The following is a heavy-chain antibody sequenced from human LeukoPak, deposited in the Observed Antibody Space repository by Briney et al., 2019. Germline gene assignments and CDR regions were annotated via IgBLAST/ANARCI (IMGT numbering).Heavy chain of an antibody. Sequence: GGSLRLSCAASGFTFSSYWTSWVRQAPGKGLEWVANIKQDGSEKYYVDSVKGRFTISRDNAKNSLYLQMNSLRAEDTAVYYCARVSGDYRLAFDIWGQGTMVTVSS. D-gene: IGHD4-17*01. CDR2: IKQDGSEK. V-gene: IGHV3-7*01. J-gene: IGHJ3*02. CDR1: GFTFSSYW. CDR3: ARVSGDYRLAFDI.